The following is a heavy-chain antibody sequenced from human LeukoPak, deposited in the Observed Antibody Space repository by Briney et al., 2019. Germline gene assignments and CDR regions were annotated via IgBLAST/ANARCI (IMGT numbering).Heavy chain of an antibody. J-gene: IGHJ4*02. CDR1: GYTFTSYD. Sequence: ASVRVSCKASGYTFTSYDINWGRQATGQGLEWMGWMNPNSGNTGYAQKFQGRVTMTRNTSISTTYLELWSPMTAETAVYYCSRGSGRTAARRYFFDYWGQRTLVTVSS. D-gene: IGHD2-2*01. CDR2: MNPNSGNT. V-gene: IGHV1-8*01. CDR3: SRGSGRTAARRYFFDY.